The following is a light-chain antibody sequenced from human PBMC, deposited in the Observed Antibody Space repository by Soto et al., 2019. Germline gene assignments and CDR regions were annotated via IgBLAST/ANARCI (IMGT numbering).Light chain of an antibody. J-gene: IGKJ1*01. V-gene: IGKV1-5*01. Sequence: DIQMTQSPSTLSAPVGDRVTITCRASQSISGWLAWYQQKPGKAPKLLIYDVSSLESGVPSRFSGSGSGTDFTLTISSLQPEDFATYYCLQDYNYPPTFGQGTKVDIK. CDR3: LQDYNYPPT. CDR1: QSISGW. CDR2: DVS.